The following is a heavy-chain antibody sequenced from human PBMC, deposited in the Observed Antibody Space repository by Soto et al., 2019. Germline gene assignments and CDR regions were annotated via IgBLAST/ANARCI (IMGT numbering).Heavy chain of an antibody. CDR1: GFTFSSYG. J-gene: IGHJ4*02. CDR2: ISYDGSNK. V-gene: IGHV3-30*03. Sequence: GGSLRLSCAASGFTFSSYGMHWVRQAPGKGLEWVAVISYDGSNKYYADSVKGRFTISRDNSKNTLYLQMNSLRAEDTAVYYCATLAGLTDAFLLDYWGQGTLVTVSS. D-gene: IGHD6-19*01. CDR3: ATLAGLTDAFLLDY.